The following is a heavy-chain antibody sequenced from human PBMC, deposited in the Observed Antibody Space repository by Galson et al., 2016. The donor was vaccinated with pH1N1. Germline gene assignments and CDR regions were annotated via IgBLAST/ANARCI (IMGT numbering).Heavy chain of an antibody. CDR1: GYRFTNYC. CDR2: IDPSGGGT. V-gene: IGHV1-46*01. J-gene: IGHJ4*02. CDR3: ASPVGHDYRALLTDY. D-gene: IGHD4-11*01. Sequence: SVKVSCKASGYRFTNYCIHWVRQAPGQGFEWIGIIDPSGGGTNYAQKFQGRVTITRDTPTSTVYMELSSLRSDDTAVYYCASPVGHDYRALLTDYWGQGSLVTVSS.